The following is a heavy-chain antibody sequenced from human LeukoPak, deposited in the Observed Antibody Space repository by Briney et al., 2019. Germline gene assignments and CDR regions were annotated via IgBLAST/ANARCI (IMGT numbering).Heavy chain of an antibody. D-gene: IGHD2-21*02. CDR1: GFTFSSYE. CDR2: ISSSGSTI. J-gene: IGHJ6*02. Sequence: GGSLRLSCAASGFTFSSYEMNWVRQAPGKGLESVSYISSSGSTIYYADSVKGRFTISRDNAKNSLYLQMNSLRAEDTAVYYCARGGVVTAILRRYYGMDVWGQGTTVTVSS. CDR3: ARGGVVTAILRRYYGMDV. V-gene: IGHV3-48*03.